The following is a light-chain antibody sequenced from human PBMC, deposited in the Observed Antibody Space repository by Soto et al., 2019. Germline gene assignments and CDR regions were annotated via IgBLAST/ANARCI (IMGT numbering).Light chain of an antibody. Sequence: QSALTQPASVSGSPGQSITISCAGTSSDVGAYNYVSWYQQHPGKAPKLMIYDVNNRPSGDSNRFSGSKSGNTASLTISGLQAEDEADYYCISWTSGATYVFGSGTKLTVL. J-gene: IGLJ1*01. CDR1: SSDVGAYNY. CDR3: ISWTSGATYV. CDR2: DVN. V-gene: IGLV2-14*01.